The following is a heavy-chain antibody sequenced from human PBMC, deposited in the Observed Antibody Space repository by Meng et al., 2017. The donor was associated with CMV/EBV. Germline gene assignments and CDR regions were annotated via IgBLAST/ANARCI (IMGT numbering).Heavy chain of an antibody. V-gene: IGHV3-21*01. CDR3: ARDDSVVVVAAPFDP. D-gene: IGHD2-15*01. CDR1: GFIFSSYS. CDR2: ISSSSSYI. Sequence: GESLKISCAASGFIFSSYSMNWVRQAPGKGLEWVSSISSSSSYIYYADSVKGRFTISRDNAKNSLYLQMNSLRAEDTAVYYCARDDSVVVVAAPFDPWGQGTLVTVSS. J-gene: IGHJ5*02.